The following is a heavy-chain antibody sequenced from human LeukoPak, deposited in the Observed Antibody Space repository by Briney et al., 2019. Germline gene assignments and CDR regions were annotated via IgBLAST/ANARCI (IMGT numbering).Heavy chain of an antibody. CDR2: INPVSGGT. V-gene: IGHV1-2*02. J-gene: IGHJ4*02. CDR3: ARANFLSCSSTSCLFDY. D-gene: IGHD2-2*01. Sequence: GASVKVSCKASEYTFTDYYLHWVRQARGQGFEWMGWINPVSGGTNYVQKFQGRVTMTRDTSISTAYMELSRLRSDDTAVYYCARANFLSCSSTSCLFDYWGQGTLVTVSS. CDR1: EYTFTDYY.